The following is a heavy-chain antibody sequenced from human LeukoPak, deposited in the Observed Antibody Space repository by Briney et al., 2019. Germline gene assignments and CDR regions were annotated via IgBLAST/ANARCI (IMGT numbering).Heavy chain of an antibody. J-gene: IGHJ5*02. CDR1: GGSFSGYY. V-gene: IGHV4-34*01. Sequence: SETLSLTCAVYGGSFSGYYWRWIRQPPGKGLEWIGEINHSGSTNYNPSLKSRVTISVDTSKNQFSLKLSSVTAADTAVYYRAREVWYQLPKSLGRYNWFDPWGQGTLVTVSS. CDR3: AREVWYQLPKSLGRYNWFDP. D-gene: IGHD2-2*01. CDR2: INHSGST.